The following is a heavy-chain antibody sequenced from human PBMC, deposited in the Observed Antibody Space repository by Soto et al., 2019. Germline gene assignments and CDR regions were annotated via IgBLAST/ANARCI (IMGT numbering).Heavy chain of an antibody. Sequence: QVQLQESGPGLVKPSGTLSLTCAVSGGSISSSNWWSWVRQPPGKGLEWIGEIYHSGSTNYNPSLKHRDPIPVHKSKNQFSRKLSSVTAAHTAVYYCARVSAAGTYFDYWGQGTLVTVSS. CDR3: ARVSAAGTYFDY. CDR2: IYHSGST. J-gene: IGHJ4*02. V-gene: IGHV4-4*02. CDR1: GGSISSSNW. D-gene: IGHD6-13*01.